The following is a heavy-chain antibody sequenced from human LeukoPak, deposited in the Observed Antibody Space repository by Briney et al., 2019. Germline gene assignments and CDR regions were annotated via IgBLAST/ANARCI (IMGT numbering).Heavy chain of an antibody. Sequence: PGGSLRLSCAASGFTFSSYDMHWVRQATGKGLEWVSAIGTAGDTYYPGSVKGRFTISRENAKNSLYLQMNSLRAGDTAVYYCATKQWLAPPPDSWGQGTPVTVSS. V-gene: IGHV3-13*01. J-gene: IGHJ4*02. D-gene: IGHD6-19*01. CDR2: IGTAGDT. CDR1: GFTFSSYD. CDR3: ATKQWLAPPPDS.